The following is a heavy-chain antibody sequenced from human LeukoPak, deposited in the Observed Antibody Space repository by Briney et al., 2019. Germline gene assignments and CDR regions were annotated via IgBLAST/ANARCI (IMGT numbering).Heavy chain of an antibody. Sequence: SETLSLTCAVYSGSFSGYYWSWIRQPPGKGLEWIGEINHSGSTNYNPSLKSRVTISVDTSKNQFSLKLSSVTAADTSVYYRARAFYDGKPGRGAFDIWGQGTMVTVSS. CDR3: ARAFYDGKPGRGAFDI. CDR2: INHSGST. D-gene: IGHD3-16*01. CDR1: SGSFSGYY. J-gene: IGHJ3*02. V-gene: IGHV4-34*01.